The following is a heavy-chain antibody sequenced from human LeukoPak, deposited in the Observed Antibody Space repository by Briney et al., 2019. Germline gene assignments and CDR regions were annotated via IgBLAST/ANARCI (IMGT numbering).Heavy chain of an antibody. CDR1: GFTFSSYS. V-gene: IGHV3-48*04. CDR2: ITGSGTTI. D-gene: IGHD4-17*01. Sequence: PGGSLRLSCAASGFTFSSYSMNWVRQAPGKGLEWVSYITGSGTTIYYADSVKGRFTISRDNAKNSLYLQMNSLRAEDTAVYYCARDMTTVTTCLDYWGQGTLVTVSS. CDR3: ARDMTTVTTCLDY. J-gene: IGHJ4*02.